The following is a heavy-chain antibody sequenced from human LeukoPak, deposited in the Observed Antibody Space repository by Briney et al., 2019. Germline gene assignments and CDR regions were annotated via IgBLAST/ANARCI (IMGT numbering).Heavy chain of an antibody. J-gene: IGHJ3*02. Sequence: ASVKVSCKASGYTFTSYGISWVRQAPGQGLEWMGWISAYNGNTNYAQKLQGRVTMTTDTSTSTAYMELRSLRSDDTAVYYCARDSSQYSSGWSSAFDIWGQGTMATVSS. CDR2: ISAYNGNT. CDR3: ARDSSQYSSGWSSAFDI. V-gene: IGHV1-18*01. D-gene: IGHD6-19*01. CDR1: GYTFTSYG.